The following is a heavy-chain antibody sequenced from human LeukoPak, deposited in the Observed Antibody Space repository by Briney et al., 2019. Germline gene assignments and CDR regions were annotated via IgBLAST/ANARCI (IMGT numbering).Heavy chain of an antibody. D-gene: IGHD5-12*01. CDR3: ARKWLRSNWFDP. J-gene: IGHJ5*02. CDR2: ISYSGST. CDR1: GGSFTPYY. Sequence: MTSETLSLTCTVSGGSFTPYYWSWIRQPPGKGLEWIGHISYSGSTNYNPSLKSRVTISVDTSKNQFSLKLSSVTAADTAVYYCARKWLRSNWFDPWGQGTLVTVSS. V-gene: IGHV4-59*12.